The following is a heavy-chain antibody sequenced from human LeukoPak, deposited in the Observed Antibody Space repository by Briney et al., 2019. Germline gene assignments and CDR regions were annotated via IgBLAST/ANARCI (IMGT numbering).Heavy chain of an antibody. Sequence: PSETLSLICSVSDDSITMYYWSWIRQPPGKGLEWIGYIYYSGSTNYNPSLKSRVTISVDTSKNQFSLKLSSVTAADTAVYYCARDIYYDSSGYSAFDIWGQGTMVTVSS. CDR2: IYYSGST. V-gene: IGHV4-59*01. J-gene: IGHJ3*02. D-gene: IGHD3-22*01. CDR1: DDSITMYY. CDR3: ARDIYYDSSGYSAFDI.